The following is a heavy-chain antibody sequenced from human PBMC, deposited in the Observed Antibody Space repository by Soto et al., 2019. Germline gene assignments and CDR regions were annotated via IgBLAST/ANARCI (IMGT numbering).Heavy chain of an antibody. CDR3: VKDMGQAAVGIRYPYGLDV. V-gene: IGHV3-64D*06. Sequence: GSLRLSCSGSGFTVSSFGMHWARQAPGKGLEHVSTLSSNGIGTYYADSVRGRFTFSRDTSKNTLYLQMSSLRTEDTAVYYCVKDMGQAAVGIRYPYGLDVWGLGTTVTVSS. CDR1: GFTVSSFG. D-gene: IGHD6-13*01. J-gene: IGHJ6*02. CDR2: LSSNGIGT.